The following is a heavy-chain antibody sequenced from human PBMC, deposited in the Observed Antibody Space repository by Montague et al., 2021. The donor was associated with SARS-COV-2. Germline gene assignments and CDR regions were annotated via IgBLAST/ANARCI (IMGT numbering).Heavy chain of an antibody. V-gene: IGHV4-39*07. Sequence: SETLSLTCTVSGGSISSSSYYWGWIRQPPGKGLEWIGSIYYSGSTYYNPSLKGRVTISVDTSKNQFSLKMSSVTAADTAVYYCDRFPYYYDNWFDPWGQGTLVTVSS. CDR1: GGSISSSSYY. D-gene: IGHD3-22*01. J-gene: IGHJ5*02. CDR3: DRFPYYYDNWFDP. CDR2: IYYSGST.